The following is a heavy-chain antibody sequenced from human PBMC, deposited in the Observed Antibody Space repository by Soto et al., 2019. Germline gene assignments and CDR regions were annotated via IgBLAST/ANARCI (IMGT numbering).Heavy chain of an antibody. CDR3: ARDRGGDVGQFLVPEGCAC. Sequence: FRDYDLICERKNPGKGLEWISYIGGSGATKYSADSVKGRFTISRGNAQNSLFLHMDRLRVEDTAIYYCARDRGGDVGQFLVPEGCACWGRCTLVTVSS. D-gene: IGHD3-10*01. CDR1: FRDYD. J-gene: IGHJ1*01. V-gene: IGHV3-48*03. CDR2: IGGSGATK.